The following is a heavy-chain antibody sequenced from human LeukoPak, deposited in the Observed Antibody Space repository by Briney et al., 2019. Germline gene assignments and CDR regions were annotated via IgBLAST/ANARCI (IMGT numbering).Heavy chain of an antibody. CDR1: GFTFSSYA. V-gene: IGHV3-30*04. Sequence: QPGRSLRLSCAASGFTFSSYAMHWVRQAPGKGLEGGAVISYDGSNKYYADSVKGRFTISRDNSKNTLYLQMNSLRAEGTAVYYCARDPGWPLITNYDYGMDVWGQGTTVTVSS. CDR3: ARDPGWPLITNYDYGMDV. D-gene: IGHD3-3*01. J-gene: IGHJ6*02. CDR2: ISYDGSNK.